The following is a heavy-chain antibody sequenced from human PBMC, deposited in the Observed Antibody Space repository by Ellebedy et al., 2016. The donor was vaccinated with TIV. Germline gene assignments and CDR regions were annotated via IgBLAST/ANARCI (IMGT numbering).Heavy chain of an antibody. CDR3: ARVLRHGYSDY. D-gene: IGHD5-24*01. Sequence: MPSETLSLTCTVSGGSISNYYWSWLRQPPGKGLEWVGYIYYTGTTNYNPSLKSRVTYSVDTSKNQITLKLRSVTAADTAVYYCARVLRHGYSDYWGRGTLVTVSS. V-gene: IGHV4-59*01. CDR2: IYYTGTT. CDR1: GGSISNYY. J-gene: IGHJ4*02.